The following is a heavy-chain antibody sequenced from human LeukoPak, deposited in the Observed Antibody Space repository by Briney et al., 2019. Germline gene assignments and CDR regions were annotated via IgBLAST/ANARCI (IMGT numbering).Heavy chain of an antibody. D-gene: IGHD6-13*01. J-gene: IGHJ4*02. V-gene: IGHV4-39*01. Sequence: SETLSLTCTVSGGSISSSSYYWGWIRQPPGKGLEWIGSIYYSGSTYYNPSLKSRVTISVDTSKNQFSLKLSSVTAADTAAYYCARRGAAAGSYYFDYWGQGTLVTVSS. CDR2: IYYSGST. CDR1: GGSISSSSYY. CDR3: ARRGAAAGSYYFDY.